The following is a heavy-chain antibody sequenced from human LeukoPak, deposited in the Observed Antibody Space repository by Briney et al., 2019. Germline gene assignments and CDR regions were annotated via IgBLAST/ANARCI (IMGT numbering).Heavy chain of an antibody. D-gene: IGHD4-17*01. CDR1: GFSITSGYY. CDR2: IYHGGRT. CDR3: ARLTTTLFDY. J-gene: IGHJ4*02. Sequence: SETLSLTCTVSGFSITSGYYWGWIRQSPGKGLEWIGSIYHGGRTYYNPSLKSRVNVAVDTSKNQFSLKLSSVTAADTAVYYCARLTTTLFDYWGQGTLVTVSS. V-gene: IGHV4-38-2*02.